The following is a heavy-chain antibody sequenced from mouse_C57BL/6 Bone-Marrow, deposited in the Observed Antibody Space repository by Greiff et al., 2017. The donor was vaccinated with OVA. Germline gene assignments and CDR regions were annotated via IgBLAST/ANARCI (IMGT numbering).Heavy chain of an antibody. CDR3: ARHGGGGYYYSRYFDV. Sequence: VQRVESGAELVKPGASVKLSCKASGYTFTEYTIHWVKQRSGQGLEWIGWFYPGSGSIKYNEKFKDKATLTADKSSSTVYMELSRLTSEDSAVYFCARHGGGGYYYSRYFDVWGTGTTVTVSS. CDR2: FYPGSGSI. J-gene: IGHJ1*03. V-gene: IGHV1-62-2*01. CDR1: GYTFTEYT. D-gene: IGHD1-1*01.